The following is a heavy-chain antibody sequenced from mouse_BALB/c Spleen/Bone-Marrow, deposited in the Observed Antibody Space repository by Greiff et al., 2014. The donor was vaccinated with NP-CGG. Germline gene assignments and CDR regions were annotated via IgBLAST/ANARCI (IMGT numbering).Heavy chain of an antibody. CDR1: GFSLTSYG. D-gene: IGHD2-1*01. CDR3: AKRGNYGYFDY. V-gene: IGHV2-5-1*01. J-gene: IGHJ2*01. CDR2: IWRGGST. Sequence: VQLQQSGPSLAQPSQSLSITCTVSGFSLTSYGVHWVRQSPGKGLEWLGVIWRGGSTDYNAAFMSRLSITKDNSKSQVFFKMNSLQADDTAIYNCAKRGNYGYFDYWGQGTTLTVSS.